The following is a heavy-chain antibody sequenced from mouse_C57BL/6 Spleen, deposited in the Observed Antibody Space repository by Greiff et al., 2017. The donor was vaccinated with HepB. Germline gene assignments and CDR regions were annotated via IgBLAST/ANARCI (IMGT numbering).Heavy chain of an antibody. V-gene: IGHV1-55*01. CDR2: IYPGSGST. Sequence: VQLQQSGAELVKPGASVKMSCKASGYTFTSYWITWVKQRPGQGLEWIGDIYPGSGSTNYNEKFKSKATLTVDTSSSTAYMQLSSLTSEDSAVYYCARYYGSPYYYAMDYWGQGTSVTVSS. J-gene: IGHJ4*01. CDR3: ARYYGSPYYYAMDY. D-gene: IGHD1-1*01. CDR1: GYTFTSYW.